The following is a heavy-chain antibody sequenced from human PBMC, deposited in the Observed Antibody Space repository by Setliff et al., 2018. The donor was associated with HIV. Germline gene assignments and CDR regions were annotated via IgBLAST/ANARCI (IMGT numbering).Heavy chain of an antibody. V-gene: IGHV2-5*01. CDR2: IYWNNNK. Sequence: GSGPTLVNPPQPLTLTCTFSGLSLSTSGVGVGWIRQSPGKALEWLAFIYWNNNKHYSTSLKSRLTVTKDTSKNRVVFTMTNMDPVDTATYYCAYSGRQLRGPYFDFWGQGTPVTVSS. CDR1: GLSLSTSGVG. D-gene: IGHD1-1*01. CDR3: AYSGRQLRGPYFDF. J-gene: IGHJ4*02.